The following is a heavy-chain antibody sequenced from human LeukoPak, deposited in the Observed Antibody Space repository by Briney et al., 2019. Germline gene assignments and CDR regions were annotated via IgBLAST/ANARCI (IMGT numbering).Heavy chain of an antibody. V-gene: IGHV3-23*01. CDR1: GFTFSSYA. D-gene: IGHD3-3*01. Sequence: GGPLRLSCAASGFTFSSYAMSWVRQAPGKGLEWVSAISGSGGSTYYADSVKGRFTISRDNSKNTLYLQMNSLRAEDTAVYYCAKETTYYDFWSGYYQPSDYFDYWGQGTLVTVSS. J-gene: IGHJ4*02. CDR2: ISGSGGST. CDR3: AKETTYYDFWSGYYQPSDYFDY.